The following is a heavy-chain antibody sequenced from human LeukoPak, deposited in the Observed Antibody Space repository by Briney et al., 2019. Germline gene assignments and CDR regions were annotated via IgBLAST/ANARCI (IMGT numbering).Heavy chain of an antibody. V-gene: IGHV1-46*01. D-gene: IGHD2-2*01. Sequence: ASVKVSCKASGYTFTSYYMHRVRQAPGQGLEWMGIINPSGGSTSYAQKFQGRVTMTRDTSTSTVYMELSSLRSEDTAVYYCARRGETAVVPAATFFDYWGQGTLVTVSS. CDR3: ARRGETAVVPAATFFDY. CDR1: GYTFTSYY. J-gene: IGHJ4*02. CDR2: INPSGGST.